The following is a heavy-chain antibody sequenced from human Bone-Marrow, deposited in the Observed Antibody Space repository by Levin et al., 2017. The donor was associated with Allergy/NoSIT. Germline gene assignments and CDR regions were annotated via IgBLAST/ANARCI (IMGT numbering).Heavy chain of an antibody. V-gene: IGHV1-69*13. CDR3: SYDMLTDSYYYGMDV. CDR1: GTTFKSYA. CDR2: IIPMLGTA. D-gene: IGHD3-9*01. J-gene: IGHJ6*02. Sequence: SVKVSCRASGTTFKSYAINWVRQAPGQGLEWMGGIIPMLGTANYAQNFQGRVTITADDFTSTVYMELRSLRSEDTAMYYCSYDMLTDSYYYGMDVWGQGTTVTVSS.